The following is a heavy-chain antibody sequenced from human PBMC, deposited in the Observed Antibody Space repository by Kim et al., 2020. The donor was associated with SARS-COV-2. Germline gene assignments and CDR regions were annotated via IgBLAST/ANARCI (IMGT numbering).Heavy chain of an antibody. D-gene: IGHD5-12*01. Sequence: SQTLSLTCAISGDRVSSNTAVWNWLRQSRSRGLEWLGRTYYRSSWYHDYADSVKSRITINVETSENQFSLQLQSVTSEDTAVYYCARLRSGHDPFDYWGQGTLVTVSS. J-gene: IGHJ4*02. CDR2: TYYRSSWYH. CDR1: GDRVSSNTAV. CDR3: ARLRSGHDPFDY. V-gene: IGHV6-1*01.